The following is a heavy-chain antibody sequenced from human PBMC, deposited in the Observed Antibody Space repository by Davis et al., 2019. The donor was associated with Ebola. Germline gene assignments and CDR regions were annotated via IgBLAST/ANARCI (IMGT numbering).Heavy chain of an antibody. CDR3: ARQMTTRGYFDY. CDR1: GYTFGTSW. D-gene: IGHD4-17*01. V-gene: IGHV5-51*01. CDR2: IYPGDSDT. Sequence: GESLKISCKASGYTFGTSWIAWVRQMPGKGLEWMGIIYPGDSDTRYSPSFQGQVTISADKSISTAYLQWSSLKASDTAMYYCARQMTTRGYFDYWGQGTLVTVSS. J-gene: IGHJ4*02.